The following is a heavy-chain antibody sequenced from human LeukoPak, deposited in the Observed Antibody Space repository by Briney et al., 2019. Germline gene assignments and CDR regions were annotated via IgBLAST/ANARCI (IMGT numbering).Heavy chain of an antibody. D-gene: IGHD1-1*01. V-gene: IGHV4-39*01. CDR1: GGSISSTSYY. CDR3: ARPVPSRLGWFDP. CDR2: IYFSGST. Sequence: SETLSLTCTVSGGSISSTSYYWGWIRQPPGKGLEWIGSIYFSGSTYYHPSLKSRVTISVDTSKNQFSLKLRSVTAADTAVYYCARPVPSRLGWFDPWGQGTLVTVSS. J-gene: IGHJ5*02.